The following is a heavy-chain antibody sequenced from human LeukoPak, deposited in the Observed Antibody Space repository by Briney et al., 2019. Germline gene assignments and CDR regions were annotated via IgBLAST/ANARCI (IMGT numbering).Heavy chain of an antibody. D-gene: IGHD5-18*01. V-gene: IGHV4-34*01. CDR3: ARGYSYGLHDY. J-gene: IGHJ4*02. CDR1: GGSFSGYY. Sequence: SETLSLTCAVYGGSFSGYYWSWIRQPPGKGLEWIGEINHSGSTNYNPSLKSRVTISVDTSKNQFSLKLSSVTAADTAVYYCARGYSYGLHDYWGQGTLVTVSS. CDR2: INHSGST.